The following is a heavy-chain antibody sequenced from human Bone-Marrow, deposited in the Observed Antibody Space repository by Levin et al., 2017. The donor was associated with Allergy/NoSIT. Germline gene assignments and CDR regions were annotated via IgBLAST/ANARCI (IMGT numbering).Heavy chain of an antibody. J-gene: IGHJ4*02. CDR2: IVVGSGNT. Sequence: SVKVSCKASGFTFTSSAVQWVRQARGQRLEWIGWIVVGSGNTNYAQKFQERVTITRDMSTSTAYMELSSLRSEDTAVYYCAAVIQYYYGAGYFDYWGQGTLVTVSS. CDR1: GFTFTSSA. V-gene: IGHV1-58*01. D-gene: IGHD3-10*01. CDR3: AAVIQYYYGAGYFDY.